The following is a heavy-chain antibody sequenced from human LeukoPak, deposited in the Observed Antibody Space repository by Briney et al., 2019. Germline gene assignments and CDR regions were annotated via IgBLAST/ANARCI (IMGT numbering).Heavy chain of an antibody. V-gene: IGHV1-69*05. J-gene: IGHJ4*02. CDR1: GYTFTGYY. D-gene: IGHD1-26*01. Sequence: ASVKVSCKASGYTFTGYYMHWVRQAPGQGLEWMGGIIPIFGTANYAQKFQGRVTITTDESTSTAYMELSSLRSEDTAVYYCASQRELRLFDYWGQGTLVTVSS. CDR3: ASQRELRLFDY. CDR2: IIPIFGTA.